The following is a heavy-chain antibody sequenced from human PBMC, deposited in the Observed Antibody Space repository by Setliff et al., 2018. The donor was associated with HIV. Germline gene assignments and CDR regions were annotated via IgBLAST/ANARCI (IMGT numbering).Heavy chain of an antibody. V-gene: IGHV1-8*03. CDR2: MNPNSGNT. J-gene: IGHJ6*03. D-gene: IGHD4-4*01. CDR1: GYTFTSYA. CDR3: ATDKGTTLSSYYYYYMDV. Sequence: ASVKVSCKASGYTFTSYAMHWVRQAPGQRLEWMGWMNPNSGNTGYAQKFQGRVTITRNTSISTAYMELSSLRSDDTAVYYCATDKGTTLSSYYYYYMDVWGKGTTVTVSS.